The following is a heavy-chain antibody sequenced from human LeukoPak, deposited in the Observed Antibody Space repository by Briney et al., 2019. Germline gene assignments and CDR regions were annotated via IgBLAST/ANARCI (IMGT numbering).Heavy chain of an antibody. V-gene: IGHV4-31*03. J-gene: IGHJ3*02. D-gene: IGHD2-2*01. CDR3: ARARKYQLLGYDAFDI. CDR2: IYYSGST. CDR1: GGSISSGGYY. Sequence: PSQTLSLTCTVSGGSISSGGYYWSWIRQHPGKGLEWIGYIYYSGSTYYNPSLKSRVTISVDTSKNQFSLKLSSVTAADTAVYYCARARKYQLLGYDAFDIWGQGTMVTVSS.